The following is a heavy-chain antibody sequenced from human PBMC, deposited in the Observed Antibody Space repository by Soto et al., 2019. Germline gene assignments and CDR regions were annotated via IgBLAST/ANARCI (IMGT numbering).Heavy chain of an antibody. CDR1: GYTFTSYG. CDR2: ISAYNGNT. V-gene: IGHV1-18*01. Sequence: QVRLVQSGAEVKKPGASVKVSCKASGYTFTSYGISWVRQAPGQGLEWMGWISAYNGNTNYAQKLQGRVTMTTDTSTSTAYMELRSLRSDDTAVYYCAREARFRYCSSTSCYGWFDPWGQGTLVTVSS. D-gene: IGHD2-2*01. CDR3: AREARFRYCSSTSCYGWFDP. J-gene: IGHJ5*02.